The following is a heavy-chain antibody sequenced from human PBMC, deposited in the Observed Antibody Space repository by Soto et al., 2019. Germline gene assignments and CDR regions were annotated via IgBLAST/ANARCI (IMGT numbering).Heavy chain of an antibody. CDR3: ARGGDAVVVVAAIDAFDI. Sequence: SETLSLTCTVSGGSISSSSYYWGWIRQPPGKGLEWIGSIYYSGSTYYNPSLKSRVTISVDTSKNHFSLKLSSVTAADTAVYYCARGGDAVVVVAAIDAFDIWGQGTMVTVSS. D-gene: IGHD2-15*01. V-gene: IGHV4-39*02. J-gene: IGHJ3*02. CDR1: GGSISSSSYY. CDR2: IYYSGST.